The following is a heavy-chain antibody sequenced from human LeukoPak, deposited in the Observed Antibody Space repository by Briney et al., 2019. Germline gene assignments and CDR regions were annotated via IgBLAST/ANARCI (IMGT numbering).Heavy chain of an antibody. CDR1: GYTFIAYY. V-gene: IGHV1-2*02. J-gene: IGHJ4*02. CDR3: ARDLSDSDYVRKGLDY. Sequence: ASVKVSCKASGYTFIAYYIHWVRQAPGQGLEWMGWINPNSGGTNYAQKFQDRVTMTRDTSISTAYMEMNRLRSDDTAVYYCARDLSDSDYVRKGLDYWGQGTLVTVSS. CDR2: INPNSGGT. D-gene: IGHD4-11*01.